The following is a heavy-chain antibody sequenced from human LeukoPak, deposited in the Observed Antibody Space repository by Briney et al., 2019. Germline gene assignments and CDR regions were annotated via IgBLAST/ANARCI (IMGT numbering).Heavy chain of an antibody. CDR2: IIPIFGTA. J-gene: IGHJ1*01. D-gene: IGHD2-2*01. V-gene: IGHV1-69*05. CDR1: GGTFSSYA. CDR3: ATPKGYCSSTSCPSEYFQH. Sequence: SPVKVSCKASGGTFSSYAISWVRQAPGQGLEWMGGIIPIFGTANYAQKFQGRVTITTDESTSTAYMELSSLRSEDTAVYYCATPKGYCSSTSCPSEYFQHWGQGTLVTVSS.